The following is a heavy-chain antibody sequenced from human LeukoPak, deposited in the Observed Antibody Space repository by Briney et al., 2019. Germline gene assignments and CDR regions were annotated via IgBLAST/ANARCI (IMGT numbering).Heavy chain of an antibody. J-gene: IGHJ4*02. D-gene: IGHD2-21*02. CDR2: LSGFGIT. CDR1: GFTFSTYW. Sequence: GGSLRLSCAASGFTFSTYWMHWVRQAPGKGLEWVASLSGFGITNYADSVKGRFTISRDNSKNTLFLQMNSLRAEDTALYYCAKDYTGGDYQGLDSWGQGTLVTVSS. CDR3: AKDYTGGDYQGLDS. V-gene: IGHV3-23*01.